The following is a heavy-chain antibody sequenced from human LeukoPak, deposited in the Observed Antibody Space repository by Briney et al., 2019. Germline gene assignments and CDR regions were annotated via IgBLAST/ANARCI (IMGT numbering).Heavy chain of an antibody. CDR3: ARVLSHQLLGQQFDP. Sequence: SETLSLTCTVSDGSISSYYWSWIRQPPGKGLEWIGYIYYSGSTNYNPSLKSRVTISVDTSKNQFSLKLSSVTAADTAVYYCARVLSHQLLGQQFDPWGQGTLVTVSS. D-gene: IGHD2-2*01. CDR2: IYYSGST. J-gene: IGHJ5*02. CDR1: DGSISSYY. V-gene: IGHV4-59*01.